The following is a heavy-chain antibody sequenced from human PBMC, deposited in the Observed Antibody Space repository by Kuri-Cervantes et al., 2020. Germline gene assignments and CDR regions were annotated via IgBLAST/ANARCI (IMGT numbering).Heavy chain of an antibody. Sequence: GSLRLSCTVSGGSISSYYWSWIRQPPGKGLEWIGYIYYSGSTNYNPSLKSRVTISLDMSKNQFSLMLSSVTAADTAIYYCVAEGGMVVAATPGWFDPWGQGILVTVSS. D-gene: IGHD2-15*01. CDR2: IYYSGST. J-gene: IGHJ5*02. CDR1: GGSISSYY. V-gene: IGHV4-59*08. CDR3: VAEGGMVVAATPGWFDP.